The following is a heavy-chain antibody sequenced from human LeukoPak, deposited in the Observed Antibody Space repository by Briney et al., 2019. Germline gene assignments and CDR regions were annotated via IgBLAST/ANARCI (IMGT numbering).Heavy chain of an antibody. CDR3: ARTMIVGTGDAFDI. D-gene: IGHD3-22*01. V-gene: IGHV4-39*07. Sequence: SETLSLTCTVSGGSISSNNYYWGWIRQPPWKGLEWIGSIYYSGSTYYNPSLKSRVTISVDTSKNQFSLKLSSVTAADTAVYYCARTMIVGTGDAFDIWGHGTMVSVSS. CDR2: IYYSGST. CDR1: GGSISSNNYY. J-gene: IGHJ3*02.